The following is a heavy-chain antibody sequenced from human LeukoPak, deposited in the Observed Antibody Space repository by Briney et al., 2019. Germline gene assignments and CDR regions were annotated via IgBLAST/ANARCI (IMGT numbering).Heavy chain of an antibody. Sequence: SETLSLTCTVSGGSISSYYWSWIRQPPGKGLEWIGYIYYSGSTNYNPSLKSRVTISVDTSKNQFSLKLSSVTAADTAVYYCARRSRYNYGSGSYYNVRGVFDYWGQGTLVTVSS. D-gene: IGHD3-10*01. V-gene: IGHV4-59*08. CDR1: GGSISSYY. CDR2: IYYSGST. J-gene: IGHJ4*02. CDR3: ARRSRYNYGSGSYYNVRGVFDY.